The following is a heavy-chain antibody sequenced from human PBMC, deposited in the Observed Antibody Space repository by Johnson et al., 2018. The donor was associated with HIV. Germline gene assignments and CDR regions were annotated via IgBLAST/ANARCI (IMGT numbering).Heavy chain of an antibody. V-gene: IGHV3-30*03. CDR1: GFTFSNHH. CDR3: ARLGLTDAFDI. D-gene: IGHD2-8*01. Sequence: QMQLVESAGGLVQPGGSLRLSCAVSGFTFSNHHMTWVRQAPGKGLEWVAIISYDGGSKYYADSVKGRFTISRDNDENTLSLQMSSLRAEDTAVYYCARLGLTDAFDIWGQGTMVTVSS. J-gene: IGHJ3*02. CDR2: ISYDGGSK.